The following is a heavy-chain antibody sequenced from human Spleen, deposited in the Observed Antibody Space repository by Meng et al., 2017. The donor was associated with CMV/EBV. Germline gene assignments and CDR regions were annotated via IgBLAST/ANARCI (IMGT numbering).Heavy chain of an antibody. Sequence: GESLKISCAGSGFSFSSYEMNWVRQAPGKGLEWVSYISSSGTTIHYADSVKGRFTISRDNVKKSLYLHMNSLRAEDTAVYYCARDPTYCSSTSCYPPYYYGMDVWGQGTTVTVSS. D-gene: IGHD2-2*01. CDR3: ARDPTYCSSTSCYPPYYYGMDV. J-gene: IGHJ6*02. CDR1: GFSFSSYE. V-gene: IGHV3-48*03. CDR2: ISSSGTTI.